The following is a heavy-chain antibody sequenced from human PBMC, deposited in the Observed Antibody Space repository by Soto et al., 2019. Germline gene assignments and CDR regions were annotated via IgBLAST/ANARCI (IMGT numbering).Heavy chain of an antibody. CDR1: GYPFRANY. Sequence: QVQLVQSGAEVQQPGASVKVSCKASGYPFRANYIHWVRQAPGQGLEWMGWVNPISGGTKYAQKFQGWLTMTRDTSINTAYMELNRLRSDDTAVYYCARGSNLGLGDYWGQGTLVTVSS. D-gene: IGHD2-2*01. CDR3: ARGSNLGLGDY. CDR2: VNPISGGT. J-gene: IGHJ4*02. V-gene: IGHV1-2*04.